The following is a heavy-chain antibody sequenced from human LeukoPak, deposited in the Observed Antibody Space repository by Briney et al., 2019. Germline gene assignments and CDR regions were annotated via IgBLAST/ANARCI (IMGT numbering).Heavy chain of an antibody. Sequence: SETLSLTCTVSGGSISSYYWSWIRQPAGKGLEWIGRIYTSGSTNYNPSLKSRVTMSVDTSKNQFSLKLSSVTAADTAVYYCARAPAIAVAAYYFDYWGQGTLVTVSS. CDR2: IYTSGST. CDR1: GGSISSYY. V-gene: IGHV4-4*07. D-gene: IGHD6-19*01. CDR3: ARAPAIAVAAYYFDY. J-gene: IGHJ4*02.